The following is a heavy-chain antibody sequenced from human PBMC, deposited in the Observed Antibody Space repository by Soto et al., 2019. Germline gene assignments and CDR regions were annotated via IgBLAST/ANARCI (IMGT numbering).Heavy chain of an antibody. CDR3: ARTVGDNMRHNWSDP. V-gene: IGHV3-23*01. CDR1: GFTFSTDA. D-gene: IGHD1-1*01. Sequence: GGSLRLSCAASGFTFSTDAMSLVRQSPGMGLEWVSTISGSSGSIYYADSAKGRFTISRDNSRNTMYVQMNSLRAEDTAVSYCARTVGDNMRHNWSDPSGPGTRFAISS. J-gene: IGHJ5*02. CDR2: ISGSSGSI.